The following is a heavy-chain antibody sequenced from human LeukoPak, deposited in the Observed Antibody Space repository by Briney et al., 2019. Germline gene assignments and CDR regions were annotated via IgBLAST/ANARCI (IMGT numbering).Heavy chain of an antibody. D-gene: IGHD2-15*01. V-gene: IGHV3-64*01. CDR2: ISSNGGST. CDR3: ARSGSLDY. CDR1: GFTFSSYA. Sequence: GGSLRLSCAASGFTFSSYAMHWVRQAPGKGLEYVSAISSNGGSTYYANSVKRRFTISRDNSKNTLYLQMGSLRAEDMAVYYCARSGSLDYWGQGTLVTVSS. J-gene: IGHJ4*02.